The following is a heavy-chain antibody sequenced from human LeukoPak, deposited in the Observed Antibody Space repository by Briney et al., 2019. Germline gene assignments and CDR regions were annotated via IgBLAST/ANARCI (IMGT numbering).Heavy chain of an antibody. CDR1: GYSFTSYW. CDR3: ARSSVVPAATPHDAFDI. D-gene: IGHD2-2*01. CDR2: IYPGDSDT. Sequence: GESLKISCKGSGYSFTSYWIGWVRQMPGKGLEWMGIIYPGDSDTRYSPSFQGQVTISADKSISTAYLQWSSLKASDTAMYYCARSSVVPAATPHDAFDIWGQGTMVTVSS. V-gene: IGHV5-51*01. J-gene: IGHJ3*02.